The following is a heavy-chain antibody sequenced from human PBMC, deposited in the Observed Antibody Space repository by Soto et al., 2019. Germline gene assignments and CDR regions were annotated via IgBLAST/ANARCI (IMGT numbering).Heavy chain of an antibody. CDR3: AKAGGYEPDYYYYYGMDV. CDR2: INPNSGGT. J-gene: IGHJ6*02. D-gene: IGHD5-12*01. Sequence: ASLKVSCKASGYTFTGYYMHWVRQAPGQGLEWMGWINPNSGGTNYAQKFQGWVTMTRDTSISTAYMELSRLRSDDTAVYYCAKAGGYEPDYYYYYGMDVWGQGTTVTSP. CDR1: GYTFTGYY. V-gene: IGHV1-2*04.